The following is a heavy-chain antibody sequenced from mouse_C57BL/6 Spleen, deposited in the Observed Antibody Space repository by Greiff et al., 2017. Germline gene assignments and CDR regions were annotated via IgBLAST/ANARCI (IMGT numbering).Heavy chain of an antibody. J-gene: IGHJ3*01. Sequence: QVQLQQPGAELVKPGASVKLSCKASGYTFTSYWMHWVKQRPGQGLEWIGMIHPNSGSTNYNEKFKSKATLTVDKSSSTAYMQLSSLTSEDSAVYYCARLRGSNYPWFAYWGQGTLVTVSA. CDR2: IHPNSGST. CDR1: GYTFTSYW. V-gene: IGHV1-64*01. D-gene: IGHD2-5*01. CDR3: ARLRGSNYPWFAY.